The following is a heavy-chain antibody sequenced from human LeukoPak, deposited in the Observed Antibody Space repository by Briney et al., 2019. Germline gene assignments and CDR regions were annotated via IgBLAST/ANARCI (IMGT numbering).Heavy chain of an antibody. J-gene: IGHJ4*02. CDR3: AKDLETTMIVVVTSFDY. V-gene: IGHV3-30*02. D-gene: IGHD3-22*01. CDR1: GFTFSSYG. Sequence: GGSLRLSCAASGFTFSSYGMHWVRQAPGKGLEWVAFIRYDGSNKYYADSVKGRFTISRDNSKNTLYLQMNSLRAEDTAVYYCAKDLETTMIVVVTSFDYWGQGTLVTVSS. CDR2: IRYDGSNK.